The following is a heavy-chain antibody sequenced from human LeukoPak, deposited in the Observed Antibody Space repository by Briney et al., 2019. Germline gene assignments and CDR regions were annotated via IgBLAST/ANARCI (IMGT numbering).Heavy chain of an antibody. V-gene: IGHV3-23*01. CDR1: GFTFSNYA. CDR3: AKGQWLV. D-gene: IGHD6-19*01. Sequence: GGSLRLSCAASGFTFSNYAMSWVRQAPGKGLEWVSAVNYNGDSTYYADSVKGRFTISRDNSKNTLYLQMNTRRAEDTAIYYCAKGQWLVWGQGTLVTVSS. J-gene: IGHJ4*02. CDR2: VNYNGDST.